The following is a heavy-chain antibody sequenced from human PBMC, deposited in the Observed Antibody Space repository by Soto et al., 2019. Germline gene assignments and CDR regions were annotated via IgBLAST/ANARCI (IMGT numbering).Heavy chain of an antibody. CDR1: GGSISSSSYY. CDR3: GGRGYYYGSGSGGEFDY. J-gene: IGHJ4*02. V-gene: IGHV4-39*01. Sequence: SETLSLTCTVSGGSISSSSYYWGWIRQPPGKGLEWIGSIYYSGSTYYNPSLKSRVTISVDTSKNQFSLKLSSVTAADTAVYYCGGRGYYYGSGSGGEFDYWGQGTLVTVSS. CDR2: IYYSGST. D-gene: IGHD3-10*01.